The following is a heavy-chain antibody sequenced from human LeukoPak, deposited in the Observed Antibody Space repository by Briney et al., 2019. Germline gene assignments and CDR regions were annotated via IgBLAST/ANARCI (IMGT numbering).Heavy chain of an antibody. J-gene: IGHJ4*02. Sequence: ASVKVSCKASGYTFTSYDINWVRQATGQGLEWMGWMNPNSGNTGYAQKLQTRVTISADKSTSTAYMEVSSLRFEDTAVYFCARERRCSAGSCYAADLDSWGQGTLVTVSS. V-gene: IGHV1-8*01. CDR3: ARERRCSAGSCYAADLDS. CDR2: MNPNSGNT. D-gene: IGHD2-15*01. CDR1: GYTFTSYD.